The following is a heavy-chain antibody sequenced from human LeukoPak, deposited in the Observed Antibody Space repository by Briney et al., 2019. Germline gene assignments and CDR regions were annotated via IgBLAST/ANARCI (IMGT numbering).Heavy chain of an antibody. J-gene: IGHJ3*02. CDR2: IYYSGST. CDR3: ARAGSVGNDDAFDI. CDR1: GGSISSSSYY. V-gene: IGHV4-39*07. D-gene: IGHD1-1*01. Sequence: SETLSLTCTVSGGSISSSSYYWGWIRQPPGKGLEWIGSIYYSGSTYYNPSLKSRVTISVDTSKNQFSLKLSSVTAADTAVYYCARAGSVGNDDAFDIWGQGTMVTVSS.